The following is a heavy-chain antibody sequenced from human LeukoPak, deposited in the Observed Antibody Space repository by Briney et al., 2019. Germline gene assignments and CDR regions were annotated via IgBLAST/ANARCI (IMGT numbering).Heavy chain of an antibody. J-gene: IGHJ3*02. CDR1: GYTFTSYY. CDR3: ARALQWLAGMGAFDI. Sequence: ASVKVSCKASGYTFTSYYMHWVRQAPGQGPEWMGWINPNSGGTNYAQKFQGWVTMTRDTSISTAYMELSRLRSDDTAVYYCARALQWLAGMGAFDIWGQGTMVTVSS. D-gene: IGHD6-19*01. CDR2: INPNSGGT. V-gene: IGHV1-2*04.